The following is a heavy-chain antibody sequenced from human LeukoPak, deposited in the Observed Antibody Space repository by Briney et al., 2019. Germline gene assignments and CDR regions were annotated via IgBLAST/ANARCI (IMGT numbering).Heavy chain of an antibody. CDR2: INHSGST. CDR3: ARKCSSTSCYNY. V-gene: IGHV4-34*01. J-gene: IGHJ4*02. CDR1: GGSFSGYY. Sequence: SETLSLTCAAYGGSFSGYYWSWIRQPPGKGLEWIGEINHSGSTNYNPSLKSRVTISVGTSKNQFSLKLSSVTAADTAVYYCARKCSSTSCYNYWGQGTLVTVSS. D-gene: IGHD2-2*01.